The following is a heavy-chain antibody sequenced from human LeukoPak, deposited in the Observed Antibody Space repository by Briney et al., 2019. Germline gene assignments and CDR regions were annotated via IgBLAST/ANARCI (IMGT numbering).Heavy chain of an antibody. J-gene: IGHJ4*02. D-gene: IGHD3-10*01. V-gene: IGHV3-23*01. CDR2: ISGSGGST. Sequence: GGSLRLSCAASGFTFSSYGMSWVRQAPGKGLEWVSAISGSGGSTYYADSVKGRFTISRDNSKNTLYLQMNSLRAEDTAVYYCAKSLWFGEFALDYWGQGTLVTVSS. CDR3: AKSLWFGEFALDY. CDR1: GFTFSSYG.